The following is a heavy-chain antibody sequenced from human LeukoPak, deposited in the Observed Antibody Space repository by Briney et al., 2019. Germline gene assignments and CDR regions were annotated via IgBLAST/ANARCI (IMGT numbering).Heavy chain of an antibody. CDR1: GFTFSSYS. D-gene: IGHD3-10*01. Sequence: GGSLRLSCAASGFTFSSYSMNWVRQAPGKGLEWVSSISSSSSYIYYADSVKGRFTISRDNAKNSLYLQMNSLRAEDTAVYYCAKARWFGELRGFDYWGQGTLVTVSS. CDR2: ISSSSSYI. CDR3: AKARWFGELRGFDY. V-gene: IGHV3-21*04. J-gene: IGHJ4*02.